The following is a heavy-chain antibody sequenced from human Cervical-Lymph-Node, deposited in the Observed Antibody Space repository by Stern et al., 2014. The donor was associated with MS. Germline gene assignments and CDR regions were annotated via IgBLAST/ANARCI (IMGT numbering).Heavy chain of an antibody. CDR1: GFTFGDYA. V-gene: IGHV3-9*01. CDR3: AKSHHRSSDWFQLYYFDY. CDR2: ISWNSNKI. Sequence: EVQLVESGGGLVQPGRSLRLSCAASGFTFGDYAMHWVRQVPGRGLEWVSSISWNSNKIGYADSVKGRFTISRDNAKNSLYLQMNSLRPEDTALYYCAKSHHRSSDWFQLYYFDYWGQGTLVTVSS. D-gene: IGHD3-9*01. J-gene: IGHJ4*02.